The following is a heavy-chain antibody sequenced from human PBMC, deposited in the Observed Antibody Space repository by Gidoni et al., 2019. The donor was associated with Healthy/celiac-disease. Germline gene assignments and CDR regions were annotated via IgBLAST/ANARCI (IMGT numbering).Heavy chain of an antibody. CDR3: ARDRIVGATEGAFDI. Sequence: EVQLVESGGGLVQPGGSLSLSCAASGFTFISYWMSWVRQAPGKGLEWVANIKQDGSEKYYVDSVKGRFTISRDNAKNSLYLQMNSLRAEDTAVYYCARDRIVGATEGAFDIWGQGTMVTVSS. V-gene: IGHV3-7*03. J-gene: IGHJ3*02. D-gene: IGHD1-26*01. CDR2: IKQDGSEK. CDR1: GFTFISYW.